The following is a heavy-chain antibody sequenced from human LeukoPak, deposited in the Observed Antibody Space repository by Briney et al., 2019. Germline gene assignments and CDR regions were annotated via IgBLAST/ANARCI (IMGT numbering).Heavy chain of an antibody. Sequence: GASVKVSCKASGGTFSSYAISWVRQAPGQGLEWMGGIIPIFGTANYAQKFQGRVTITADESTSTAYMELSSLRSEDTAVYYCAKCSTSAYTTGWCNWIDPWGQGTLVTVSS. J-gene: IGHJ5*02. V-gene: IGHV1-69*13. CDR3: AKCSTSAYTTGWCNWIDP. D-gene: IGHD6-19*01. CDR2: IIPIFGTA. CDR1: GGTFSSYA.